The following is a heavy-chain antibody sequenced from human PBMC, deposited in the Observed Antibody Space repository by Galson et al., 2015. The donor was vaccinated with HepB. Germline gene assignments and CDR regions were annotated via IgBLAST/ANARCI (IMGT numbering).Heavy chain of an antibody. CDR2: VSSDESNK. J-gene: IGHJ4*02. Sequence: SLRLSCAASGFTFSAYAMHWVRQAPGKGLEWVALVSSDESNKYYADSVRGRFTISRDNSKNTLYMQMNSLRAEDTAVYYCASHIYWGQGTLVTVSS. CDR1: GFTFSAYA. V-gene: IGHV3-30*04. CDR3: ASHIY.